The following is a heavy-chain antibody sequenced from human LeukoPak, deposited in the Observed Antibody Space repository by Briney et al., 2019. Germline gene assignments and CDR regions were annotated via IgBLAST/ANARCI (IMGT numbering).Heavy chain of an antibody. J-gene: IGHJ4*02. Sequence: ASVKVSCKVSGYTLTELSMHWVRQAPGKGLEWMGGFDPEDGETIYAQKFQGSVTMTEDTSTDTAYMELSSLRSEDTAVYYCATAVLRFLDYYFDYWGQGTLVTVSS. V-gene: IGHV1-24*01. D-gene: IGHD3-3*01. CDR2: FDPEDGET. CDR1: GYTLTELS. CDR3: ATAVLRFLDYYFDY.